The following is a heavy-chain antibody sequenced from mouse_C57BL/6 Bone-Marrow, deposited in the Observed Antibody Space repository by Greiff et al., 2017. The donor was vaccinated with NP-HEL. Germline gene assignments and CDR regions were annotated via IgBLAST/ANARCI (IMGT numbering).Heavy chain of an antibody. CDR2: IDPSDSET. D-gene: IGHD2-1*01. CDR3: ARRIYYGNFDYYAMDY. V-gene: IGHV1-52*01. Sequence: QVQLQQPGAELVRPGSSVKLSCKASGYTFTSYWMHWVKQRPIQGLEWIGNIDPSDSETHYNQKFKDKATLTVDKSSSTAYMQLSSLTSEDSAVYYCARRIYYGNFDYYAMDYWGQGTSVTVSS. J-gene: IGHJ4*01. CDR1: GYTFTSYW.